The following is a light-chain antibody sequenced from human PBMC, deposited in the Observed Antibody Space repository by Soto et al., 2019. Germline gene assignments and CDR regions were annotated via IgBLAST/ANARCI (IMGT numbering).Light chain of an antibody. Sequence: QAVVTQPPSASGTPGLRVTFSCSGSSSNIGSNPVSWYQLLPGTAPKLLIYDNERPSGVPDRFSGSKSGTSASLAISGLQSEDEADYSCAAWDASLNGGVFGGGTKLTVL. V-gene: IGLV1-44*01. CDR2: DN. J-gene: IGLJ2*01. CDR3: AAWDASLNGGV. CDR1: SSNIGSNP.